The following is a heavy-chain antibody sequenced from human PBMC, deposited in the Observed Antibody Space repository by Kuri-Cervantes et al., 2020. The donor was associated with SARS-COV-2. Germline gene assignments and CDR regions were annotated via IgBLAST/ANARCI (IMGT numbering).Heavy chain of an antibody. CDR1: GFTFSSYA. D-gene: IGHD3-3*01. V-gene: IGHV3-30-3*02. Sequence: GESLKISCAASGFTFSSYAMHWVRQAPGKGLEWVAVISYDGSNKYYADSVKGRFTISRDNSKNTLYLQMNSLRAEDTAVYYCAKSPFGSLEWFSGGMDVWGQGNTVNGAS. CDR3: AKSPFGSLEWFSGGMDV. CDR2: ISYDGSNK. J-gene: IGHJ6*01.